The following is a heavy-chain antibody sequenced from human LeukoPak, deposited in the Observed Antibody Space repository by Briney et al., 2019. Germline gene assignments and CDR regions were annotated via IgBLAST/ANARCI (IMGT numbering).Heavy chain of an antibody. V-gene: IGHV3-30*18. D-gene: IGHD1-26*01. Sequence: PGGSLRLSCAASGFTVSSNYMSWVRQAPGKGLEWVAVISYDGSNKYYADSVKGRFTISRDNSKNTLYLQMNSLRAEDTAVYYCAKGGSIIPYFDYWGQGTLVTVSS. J-gene: IGHJ4*02. CDR3: AKGGSIIPYFDY. CDR1: GFTVSSNY. CDR2: ISYDGSNK.